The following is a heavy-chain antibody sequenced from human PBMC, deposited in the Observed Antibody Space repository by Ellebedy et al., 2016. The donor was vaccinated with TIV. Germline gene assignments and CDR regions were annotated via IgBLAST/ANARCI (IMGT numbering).Heavy chain of an antibody. Sequence: SETLSLTCTVSGGSISSYYWSWIRQPPGKGLEWIAYITYTGSTTYNPSLRSRVTMSVDTSKNEFSLRLSSVTAADTAVYYCATHGSGYSFAYWGQGTLVTVSS. CDR1: GGSISSYY. V-gene: IGHV4-59*01. CDR3: ATHGSGYSFAY. CDR2: ITYTGST. J-gene: IGHJ4*02. D-gene: IGHD5-12*01.